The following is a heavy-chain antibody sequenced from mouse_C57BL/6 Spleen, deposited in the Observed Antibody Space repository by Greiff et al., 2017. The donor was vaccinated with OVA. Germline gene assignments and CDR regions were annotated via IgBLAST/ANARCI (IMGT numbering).Heavy chain of an antibody. J-gene: IGHJ2*01. Sequence: EVQRVESGGGLVQPKGSLKLSCAASGFTFNTYAMHWVRPAPGKGLEWVARIRSKSSNYATYYADSVKDRFTISRDDSQSMLYLQMNNLKTEDTAMYYCVRGGYDYDEHYFDYWGQGTTLTVSS. D-gene: IGHD2-4*01. CDR3: VRGGYDYDEHYFDY. CDR1: GFTFNTYA. CDR2: IRSKSSNYAT. V-gene: IGHV10-3*01.